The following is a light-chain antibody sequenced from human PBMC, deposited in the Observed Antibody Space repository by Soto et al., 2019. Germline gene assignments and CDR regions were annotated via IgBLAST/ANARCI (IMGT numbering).Light chain of an antibody. CDR3: QQYKDSVWT. J-gene: IGKJ1*01. V-gene: IGKV1-39*01. CDR1: QNIRNY. Sequence: DIQMTQSPSSLSASVRDSVTTTCRASQNIRNYLNWYQQKPGRAPKILIYAASSLQSGVPSRFSGSGSGTEFTLTISGLQPDDFATYYCQQYKDSVWTFGQGTKVDIK. CDR2: AAS.